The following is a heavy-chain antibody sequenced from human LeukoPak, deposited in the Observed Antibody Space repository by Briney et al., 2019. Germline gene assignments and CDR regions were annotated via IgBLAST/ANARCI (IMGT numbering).Heavy chain of an antibody. V-gene: IGHV4-34*01. Sequence: SETLSLTCAVYGGSFSGYYWSWIRQPPGKGLEWIGEINHSGSTNYNPSLKSRVTISVDTSKNQFSLKLSSVTAADTAVYYRARGHWGLGYFDYWGQGTLVTVSS. CDR3: ARGHWGLGYFDY. J-gene: IGHJ4*02. CDR1: GGSFSGYY. D-gene: IGHD7-27*01. CDR2: INHSGST.